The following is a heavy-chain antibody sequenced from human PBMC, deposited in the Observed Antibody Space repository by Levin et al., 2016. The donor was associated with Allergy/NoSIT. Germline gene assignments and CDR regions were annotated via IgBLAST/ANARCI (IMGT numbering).Heavy chain of an antibody. Sequence: WIRQPPGKGLEWVSAISGSGGSTYYADSVKGRFTISRDNSKNTLYLQMNSLRAEDTAVYYCAKVDNYYDSSGYPLGYFDYWGQGTLVTVSS. J-gene: IGHJ4*02. CDR2: ISGSGGST. D-gene: IGHD3-22*01. V-gene: IGHV3-23*01. CDR3: AKVDNYYDSSGYPLGYFDY.